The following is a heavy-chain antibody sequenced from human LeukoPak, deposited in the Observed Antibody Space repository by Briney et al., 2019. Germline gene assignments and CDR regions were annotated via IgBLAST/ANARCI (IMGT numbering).Heavy chain of an antibody. D-gene: IGHD3-22*01. V-gene: IGHV5-51*01. Sequence: GESLKISCMGSGDSFTSYWIGWVRQMPGKGLEWMGMIYPGDSDTRYSPSFQGQVTISADKSVSTAYLQWSSLKASDTAMYYCARRTYYYDSSGRAVGLFDYWGQGTLVTVSS. CDR1: GDSFTSYW. J-gene: IGHJ4*02. CDR3: ARRTYYYDSSGRAVGLFDY. CDR2: IYPGDSDT.